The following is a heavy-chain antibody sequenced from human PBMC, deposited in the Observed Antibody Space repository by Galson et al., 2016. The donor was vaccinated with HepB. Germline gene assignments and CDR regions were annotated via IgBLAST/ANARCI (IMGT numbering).Heavy chain of an antibody. CDR3: ARHTEKFGLYYYYYMDV. CDR1: GYSFSSYW. Sequence: QSGAEVKKPGESLRISCKASGYSFSSYWIGWVRQMPGKGLEWMGIIYPGDSDTRDSPSFQGQVSISADKSPSTVYLQWSSLKASDTAIYYCARHTEKFGLYYYYYMDVWGKGTTVTVSS. CDR2: IYPGDSDT. J-gene: IGHJ6*03. V-gene: IGHV5-51*01. D-gene: IGHD3-10*01.